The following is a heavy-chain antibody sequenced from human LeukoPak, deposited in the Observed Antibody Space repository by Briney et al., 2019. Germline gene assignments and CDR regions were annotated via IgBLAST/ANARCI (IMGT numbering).Heavy chain of an antibody. CDR1: GFTVSSNY. V-gene: IGHV4-38-2*01. CDR3: ARARMGFGEFHL. J-gene: IGHJ5*02. Sequence: LRLSCAASGFTVSSNYMSWVRQPPGKGLEWIGSIYYSGSTYYNPSLKSRVTISVDTSKNQFSLKLSSVTAADTAMFYCARARMGFGEFHLWGQGTLVTVSS. D-gene: IGHD3-10*01. CDR2: IYYSGST.